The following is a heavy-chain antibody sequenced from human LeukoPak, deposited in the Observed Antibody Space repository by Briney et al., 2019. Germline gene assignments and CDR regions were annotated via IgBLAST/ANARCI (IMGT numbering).Heavy chain of an antibody. J-gene: IGHJ6*02. Sequence: SVKLSVTASGYTFTSYGIRWVRQAPGQGLEWMGWISAYNGNTNYAQKLQGRVTMTTDTSTSTAYMELRSMRSDDTVVYYCARDPGYSYGLIYYYYYGMDVRGQETTVTVSS. CDR2: ISAYNGNT. CDR1: GYTFTSYG. CDR3: ARDPGYSYGLIYYYYYGMDV. D-gene: IGHD5-18*01. V-gene: IGHV1-18*01.